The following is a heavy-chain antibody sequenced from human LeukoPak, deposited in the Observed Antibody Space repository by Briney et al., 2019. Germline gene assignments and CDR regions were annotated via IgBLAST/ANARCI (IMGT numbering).Heavy chain of an antibody. CDR2: ISSSSSYI. CDR1: GFAFSSYN. D-gene: IGHD3-10*01. Sequence: GGSLRLSCAASGFAFSSYNMNWVRQAPGKGLEWVSFISSSSSYIYGADSVKGRSTISRDNAENSLYLQMNSLRAEDTAVYYCAREESITIHYYGMDVWGQGTTVTVSS. V-gene: IGHV3-21*01. CDR3: AREESITIHYYGMDV. J-gene: IGHJ6*02.